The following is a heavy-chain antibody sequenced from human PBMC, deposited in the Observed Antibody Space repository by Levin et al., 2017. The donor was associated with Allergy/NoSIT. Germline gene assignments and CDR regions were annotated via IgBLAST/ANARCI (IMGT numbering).Heavy chain of an antibody. J-gene: IGHJ4*02. D-gene: IGHD7-27*01. V-gene: IGHV2-5*01. CDR2: IYWNDDK. CDR1: GFSLTTGGVG. Sequence: NASGPTLVKPPQTLSLTCSFSGFSLTTGGVGVAWIRPPPGKALEWLGVIYWNDDKPYNPSLKNRLTITKDTSKNQVVLTLTNMGPVDTATYYCAHRYMGTNSLAFDYWGQGTLVTVSS. CDR3: AHRYMGTNSLAFDY.